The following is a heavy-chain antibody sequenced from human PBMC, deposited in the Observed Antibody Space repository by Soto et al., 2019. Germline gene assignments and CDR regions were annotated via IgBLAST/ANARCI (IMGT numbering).Heavy chain of an antibody. CDR2: IYYSGST. D-gene: IGHD6-13*01. J-gene: IGHJ4*02. Sequence: SEPLSLTCTVSGGSVSSGSYYWSWIRQPAGKGLEWIGYIYYSGSTNYNPSLKSRVTISVDTSKNQFSLKLSSVTAADTAVYYCAGPYSSSWLLWGQGTLVTVSS. V-gene: IGHV4-61*01. CDR3: AGPYSSSWLL. CDR1: GGSVSSGSYY.